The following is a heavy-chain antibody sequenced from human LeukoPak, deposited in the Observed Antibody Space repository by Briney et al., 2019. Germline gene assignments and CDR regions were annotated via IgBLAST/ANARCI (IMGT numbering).Heavy chain of an antibody. D-gene: IGHD1-26*01. Sequence: SETLSLTCTVSGGSISSSSYYWGWIRQPPGKGLEWIGSIYYSGSTYYNPSLKSRVTISVDTSKNQFSLKLSSVTAADTAVYYCAKDQRWESPHYLDSWGQGTLVTVSS. V-gene: IGHV4-39*02. CDR2: IYYSGST. CDR1: GGSISSSSYY. CDR3: AKDQRWESPHYLDS. J-gene: IGHJ4*02.